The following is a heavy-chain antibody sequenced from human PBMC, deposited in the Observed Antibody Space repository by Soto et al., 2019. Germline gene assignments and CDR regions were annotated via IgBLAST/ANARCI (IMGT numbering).Heavy chain of an antibody. CDR1: GYTFTSYD. V-gene: IGHV1-8*01. CDR3: ARGRGMDV. CDR2: MNPNSGNT. J-gene: IGHJ6*02. Sequence: QVQLVQSGAEVKKPGASVKVSCKASGYTFTSYDINWVRQATGQGLEWMGWMNPNSGNTGYAQKVXGXVXTTMNTSLSTAYMELSSLRSEDTAVYYCARGRGMDVWGQGTTVTVSS.